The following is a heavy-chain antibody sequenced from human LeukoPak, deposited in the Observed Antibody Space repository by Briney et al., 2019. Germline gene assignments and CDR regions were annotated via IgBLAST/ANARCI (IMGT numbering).Heavy chain of an antibody. J-gene: IGHJ4*02. CDR2: ISSSGSTI. Sequence: GVSLRLSCAASGFAFSDYYMSWIRQAPGKGLEWVSYISSSGSTIFYADSVKGRFTISRDNAKNSLYLQMNSLRAEDTAVYYCAREGYDSPPNYWGQGTLVTVSS. CDR3: AREGYDSPPNY. CDR1: GFAFSDYY. V-gene: IGHV3-11*01. D-gene: IGHD3-22*01.